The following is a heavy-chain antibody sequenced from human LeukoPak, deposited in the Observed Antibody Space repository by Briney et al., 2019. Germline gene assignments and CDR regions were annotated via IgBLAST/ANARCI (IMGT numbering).Heavy chain of an antibody. D-gene: IGHD3-10*01. CDR3: ARGLSGSYYEYYFDY. CDR1: GYSIFSGYY. CDR2: MYHSGSP. Sequence: SETLSLTCAVSGYSIFSGYYWGWIRQPPGKGLEWLGSMYHSGSPYYNPSLKSRVTISVDTSKNQFSLKLSSVTAADTAVYYCARGLSGSYYEYYFDYWGQGTLVTVFS. J-gene: IGHJ4*02. V-gene: IGHV4-38-2*01.